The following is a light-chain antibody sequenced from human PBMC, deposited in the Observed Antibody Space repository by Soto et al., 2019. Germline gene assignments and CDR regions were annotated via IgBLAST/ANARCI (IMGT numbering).Light chain of an antibody. CDR2: GAS. CDR1: QSIRYY. J-gene: IGKJ1*01. Sequence: DIQLTQSPPTLSASVGDRVTITCRASQSIRYYLAWYQQMPGKAPKLLIYGASSLQSGVPSRFSGSGSGTEITLTISSLQPDDFATYFCQHHNSYSQTFGQGTKADIK. CDR3: QHHNSYSQT. V-gene: IGKV1-5*01.